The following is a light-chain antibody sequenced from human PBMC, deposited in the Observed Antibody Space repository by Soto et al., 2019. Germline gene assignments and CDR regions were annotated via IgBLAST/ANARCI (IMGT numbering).Light chain of an antibody. CDR1: QSISSW. V-gene: IGKV1-5*03. CDR3: QQYNSFPWT. Sequence: DIQMTQSPSTLSASVGDRVTLTCRASQSISSWLAWYQQKPGKAPKLLIYKAFALQSGVPSRFSGRGSGTEFTLTISSLQPDDFATYYCQQYNSFPWTFGQGTEVEIK. J-gene: IGKJ1*01. CDR2: KAF.